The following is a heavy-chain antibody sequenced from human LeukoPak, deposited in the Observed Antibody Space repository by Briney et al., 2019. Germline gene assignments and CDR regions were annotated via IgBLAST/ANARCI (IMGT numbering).Heavy chain of an antibody. D-gene: IGHD3-3*01. Sequence: PSETLSLTCTVSGGSISSYYWSWIRQPAGKGLEWIGRIYTSGSTNYNPSLKSRVTMSVDTSKNQFSLKLSSVTAADTAVYYCAKDPRVLRFLEWPNGGFDPWGQGTLVTVSS. CDR2: IYTSGST. J-gene: IGHJ5*02. CDR1: GGSISSYY. V-gene: IGHV4-4*07. CDR3: AKDPRVLRFLEWPNGGFDP.